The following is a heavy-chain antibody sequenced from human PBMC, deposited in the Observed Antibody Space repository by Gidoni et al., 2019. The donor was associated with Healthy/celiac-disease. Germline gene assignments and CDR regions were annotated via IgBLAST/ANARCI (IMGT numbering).Heavy chain of an antibody. V-gene: IGHV4-30-4*01. CDR3: ARGWGVKEMYYYDSSGYYYFDY. CDR2: IYYSGST. D-gene: IGHD3-22*01. CDR1: GGSISSGDYY. Sequence: QVQLQESGPGLVKPSQTLSLTCTVSGGSISSGDYYWSWIRQPPGKGREWIGYIYYSGSTYYNPSLKSRVTISVDTSKSQFSLKLSSVTAADTAVYYWARGWGVKEMYYYDSSGYYYFDYWGQGTLVTVSS. J-gene: IGHJ4*02.